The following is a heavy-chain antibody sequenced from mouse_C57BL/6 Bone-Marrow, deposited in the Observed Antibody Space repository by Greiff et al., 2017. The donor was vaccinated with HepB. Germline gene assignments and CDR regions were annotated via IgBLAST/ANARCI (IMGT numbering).Heavy chain of an antibody. J-gene: IGHJ3*01. Sequence: EVQLVESGEGLVKPGGSLKLSCAASGFTFSSYAMSWVRQTPEKRLEWVAYISSGGDYIYYADTVKGRFTISRDNARTHLYLQMSSRKSEDTALDYGTRGVLRSNWFAYWGQGTLVTVSA. CDR2: ISSGGDYI. CDR3: TRGVLRSNWFAY. D-gene: IGHD1-1*01. V-gene: IGHV5-9-1*02. CDR1: GFTFSSYA.